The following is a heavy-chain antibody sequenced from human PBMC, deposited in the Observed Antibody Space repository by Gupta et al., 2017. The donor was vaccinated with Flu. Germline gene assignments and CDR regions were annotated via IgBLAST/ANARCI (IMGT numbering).Heavy chain of an antibody. CDR2: MSGSGRAT. CDR3: ARGQGVYWYFDL. D-gene: IGHD3-10*01. V-gene: IGHV3-23*01. CDR1: AFTFSNFA. Sequence: EVQLLESGGGLVQPGGSLRLSCAPSAFTFSNFAMSWVRQAPGKGLEWVSAMSGSGRATFYADSVKGRFTISRDKSQNALYLQMNSLRAEDTAVYYCARGQGVYWYFDLWGRGTLVTVSS. J-gene: IGHJ2*01.